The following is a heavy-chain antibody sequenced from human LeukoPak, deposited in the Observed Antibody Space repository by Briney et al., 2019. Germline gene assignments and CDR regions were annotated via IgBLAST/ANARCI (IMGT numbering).Heavy chain of an antibody. J-gene: IGHJ4*02. D-gene: IGHD6-19*01. V-gene: IGHV4-39*01. CDR2: IYYSGST. Sequence: SETLSLTCTVSGGSISSSSYYWGWIRQPPGKGLEWIGGIYYSGSTYYNPSLKSRVTISVDTSKNQFSLKLSSVTAADTAVYYCARRVAVAGTEVFDYWGQGTLVTVSS. CDR3: ARRVAVAGTEVFDY. CDR1: GGSISSSSYY.